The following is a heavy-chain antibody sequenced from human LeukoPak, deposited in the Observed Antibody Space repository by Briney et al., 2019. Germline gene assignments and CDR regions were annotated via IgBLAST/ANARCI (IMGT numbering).Heavy chain of an antibody. J-gene: IGHJ4*02. CDR3: ARLGNCGNDCYAADY. CDR2: ISYTGNT. CDR1: GGSISGDS. D-gene: IGHD2-21*02. Sequence: SETLSLTSSVSGGSISGDSWTWIRQPPGKGLEWIGFISYTGNTNYYNPSLKSRVTMSVDTSMNQFSLKLSSVTAADTAVYYCARLGNCGNDCYAADYWGQGTLVTVSS. V-gene: IGHV4-59*08.